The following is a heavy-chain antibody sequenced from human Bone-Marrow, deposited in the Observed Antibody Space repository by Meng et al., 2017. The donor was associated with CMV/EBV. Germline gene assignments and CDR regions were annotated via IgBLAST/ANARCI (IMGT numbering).Heavy chain of an antibody. J-gene: IGHJ4*02. CDR3: VRDWAH. V-gene: IGHV6-1*01. CDR2: TYYRSRWFN. D-gene: IGHD7-27*01. Sequence: LALPCPISGDAVPSHSASWNWIRQSPSRGLEWLGRTYYRSRWFNDYTLSVKSRIIINPDTFRNQFSLHLNSVTPEDTAVYYCVRDWAHWGQGTLVTVSS. CDR1: GDAVPSHSAS.